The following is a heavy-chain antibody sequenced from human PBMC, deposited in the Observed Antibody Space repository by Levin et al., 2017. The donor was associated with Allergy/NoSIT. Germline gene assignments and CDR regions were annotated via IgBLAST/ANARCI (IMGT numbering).Heavy chain of an antibody. J-gene: IGHJ5*02. Sequence: SQTLSLTCTVSGASISSTSYYWGWVRQPPGKGLETIGSIYYSGNTYYNPSLKSRVTIFVDMSKNQFSLKLTSVTAADTAVYHCVRHGEAGTMLSWVDPWGQGTLVTVSS. CDR2: IYYSGNT. V-gene: IGHV4-39*01. CDR1: GASISSTSYY. D-gene: IGHD6-13*01. CDR3: VRHGEAGTMLSWVDP.